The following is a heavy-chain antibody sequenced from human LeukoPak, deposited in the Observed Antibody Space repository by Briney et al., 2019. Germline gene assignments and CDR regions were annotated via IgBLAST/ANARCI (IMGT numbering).Heavy chain of an antibody. CDR2: FRVSGGST. D-gene: IGHD6-19*01. V-gene: IGHV3-23*01. CDR3: AKGGRIAVAGTWNY. CDR1: GFTFSGYP. Sequence: GGSLRLSCAASGFTFSGYPMSWFGQAPGKGLEWASAFRVSGGSTYYADSVKGRFTISRDNSKNTLYLQMNSLRAEDTAVYCCAKGGRIAVAGTWNYWGQGTLVTVSS. J-gene: IGHJ4*02.